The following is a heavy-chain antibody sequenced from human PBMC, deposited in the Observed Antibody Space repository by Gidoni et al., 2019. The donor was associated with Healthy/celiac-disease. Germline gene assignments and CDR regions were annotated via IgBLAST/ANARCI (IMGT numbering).Heavy chain of an antibody. J-gene: IGHJ4*02. CDR2: INPKSGGT. CDR1: GYTFTGYY. Sequence: QVQLVQSGAEVKKPGASVKVSCKSSGYTFTGYYMHWVRQAPGQGLEWMGWINPKSGGTNYAKKVQGRVTRTRDTSISTAYMELSRLRSDDTAVYYCARIRRQWLAYDFDYWGQGTLVTVSS. CDR3: ARIRRQWLAYDFDY. D-gene: IGHD6-19*01. V-gene: IGHV1-2*02.